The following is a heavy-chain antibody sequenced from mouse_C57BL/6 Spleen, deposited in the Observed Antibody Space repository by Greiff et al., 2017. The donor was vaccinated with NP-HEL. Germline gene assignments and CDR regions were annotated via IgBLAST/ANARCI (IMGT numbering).Heavy chain of an antibody. CDR1: GYTFTSYW. CDR3: ARSRYYGSSSYWYFDV. D-gene: IGHD1-1*01. V-gene: IGHV1-69*01. CDR2: IDPSDSYT. Sequence: QVQLQQPGAELVMPGASVKLSCKASGYTFTSYWMHWVKQRPGQGLEWIGEIDPSDSYTNYNRKFKGKSTLTVDKSSSTANMPLSSLTSEDSAVYYCARSRYYGSSSYWYFDVWGTGTTVTVSS. J-gene: IGHJ1*03.